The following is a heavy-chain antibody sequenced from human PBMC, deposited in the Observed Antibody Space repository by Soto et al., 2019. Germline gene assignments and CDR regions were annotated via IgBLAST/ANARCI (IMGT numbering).Heavy chain of an antibody. Sequence: PGGSLRLSCEASGFTFSSNVMTWIRQAPGKGPEWVSTITSDGGTYYADSVKGRFAMSRDTSKSTLYLQMNNLGAEDTAAYYCAPHVSCSGGSCQYDAFDIRGQGTMVTVSS. D-gene: IGHD2-15*01. CDR2: ITSDGGT. J-gene: IGHJ3*02. CDR3: APHVSCSGGSCQYDAFDI. CDR1: GFTFSSNV. V-gene: IGHV3-23*01.